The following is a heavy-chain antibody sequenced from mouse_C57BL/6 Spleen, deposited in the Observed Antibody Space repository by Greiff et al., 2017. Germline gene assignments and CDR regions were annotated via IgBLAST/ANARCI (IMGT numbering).Heavy chain of an antibody. V-gene: IGHV1-80*01. D-gene: IGHD3-2*02. CDR1: GYAFSSYW. CDR2: IDPGDGDT. Sequence: QVQLMESGAELVKPGASVKISCKASGYAFSSYWMNWVKQRPGKGLEWIGQIDPGDGDTNYNGKFKGKATLTADKSSSTAYMQLSSLTSEDSAVYFGARSGKSAFAYWGQGTLVTVSA. CDR3: ARSGKSAFAY. J-gene: IGHJ3*01.